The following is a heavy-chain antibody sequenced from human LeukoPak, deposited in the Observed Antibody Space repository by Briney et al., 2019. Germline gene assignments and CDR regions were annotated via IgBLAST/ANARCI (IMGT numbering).Heavy chain of an antibody. V-gene: IGHV1-18*01. CDR3: ARDAGVVVVPAAPIL. D-gene: IGHD2-2*01. Sequence: VASVKVSCKASGYTFTSYGISWVRQAPGQGLEWMGWISAYNGNTNYAQKLQGRVTMTTDTSTSTAYMELRSLRSDDTAVYYCARDAGVVVVPAAPILWGQGTLVTVSS. J-gene: IGHJ4*02. CDR1: GYTFTSYG. CDR2: ISAYNGNT.